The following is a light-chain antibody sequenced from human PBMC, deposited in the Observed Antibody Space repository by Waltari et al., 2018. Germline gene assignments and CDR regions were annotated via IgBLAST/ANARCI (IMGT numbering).Light chain of an antibody. V-gene: IGKV3-20*01. CDR3: QHYVRLPVT. CDR2: GAS. Sequence: EIVLTQSPGTLSLSPGERVTLSCRASQSIGTFLAWYQQKPGQPPRLLIYGASIRAAGIPDSVSGSGSGTDFSLTISRLEPEDFAVYYCQHYVRLPVTFGQGTKVQIK. J-gene: IGKJ1*01. CDR1: QSIGTF.